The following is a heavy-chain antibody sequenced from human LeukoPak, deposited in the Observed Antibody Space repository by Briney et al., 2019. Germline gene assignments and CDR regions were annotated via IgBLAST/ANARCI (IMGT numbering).Heavy chain of an antibody. J-gene: IGHJ4*02. CDR1: GFTFSSYS. Sequence: GGSLRLSCAASGFTFSSYSMNWVRQAPGKGLEWVSYISSSSSTIYYADSVKGRFTISRDNAKNSLYLQMNSLRAEDTAVYYCARDRWYYYDSSGYYPAYYFDYWGQGTLVTVSS. CDR3: ARDRWYYYDSSGYYPAYYFDY. CDR2: ISSSSSTI. D-gene: IGHD3-22*01. V-gene: IGHV3-48*01.